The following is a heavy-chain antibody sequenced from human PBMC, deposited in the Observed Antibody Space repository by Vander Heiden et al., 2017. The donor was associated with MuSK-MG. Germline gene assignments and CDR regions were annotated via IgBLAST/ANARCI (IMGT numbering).Heavy chain of an antibody. J-gene: IGHJ5*02. V-gene: IGHV3-48*02. CDR3: ARDLSGYCSGGKCYSGSFHWFGP. CDR1: GFTFSRYA. Sequence: EVQLVDSGGGLVQPGGSLRLSCAASGFTFSRYAMNWVRQAPGKGLEWVSHITSSSSTIYYADSVKGRFTISRDNARNSLYLQMDSLRDEDTAVYYCARDLSGYCSGGKCYSGSFHWFGPWGQGTLVTVSS. CDR2: ITSSSSTI. D-gene: IGHD2-15*01.